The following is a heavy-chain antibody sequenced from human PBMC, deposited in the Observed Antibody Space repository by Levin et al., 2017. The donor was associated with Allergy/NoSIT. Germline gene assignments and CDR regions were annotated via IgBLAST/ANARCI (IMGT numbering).Heavy chain of an antibody. CDR1: GFIFSSYE. CDR3: ARDGGYNPNDY. D-gene: IGHD5-24*01. Sequence: GESLKISCAASGFIFSSYEMNWVRQAPGKGLEWVSYISSSGSTIYYADSVKGRFTISRDNAKNSLYLQMNSLRAEDTAVYYCARDGGYNPNDYWGQGTLVTVSS. V-gene: IGHV3-48*03. J-gene: IGHJ4*02. CDR2: ISSSGSTI.